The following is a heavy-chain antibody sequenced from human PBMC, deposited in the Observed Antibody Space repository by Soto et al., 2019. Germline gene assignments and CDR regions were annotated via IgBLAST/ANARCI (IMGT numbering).Heavy chain of an antibody. CDR3: AKDRVEGGWYGGDYFDY. CDR2: ISGSGGST. CDR1: GFTFSSYG. V-gene: IGHV3-23*01. J-gene: IGHJ4*02. D-gene: IGHD6-19*01. Sequence: GGSLRLSCAASGFTFSSYGMSWVRQAPGKGLEWVSAISGSGGSTYYADSVRGRFTISRDNSKNTLYLQMDSLRAEDTVVYYCAKDRVEGGWYGGDYFDYWGQGTLVTVSS.